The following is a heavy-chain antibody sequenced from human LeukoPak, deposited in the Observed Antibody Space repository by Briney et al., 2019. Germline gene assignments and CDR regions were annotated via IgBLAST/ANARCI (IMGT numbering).Heavy chain of an antibody. J-gene: IGHJ5*02. D-gene: IGHD6-13*01. Sequence: SETLSLTCTVSGYSISSGYYWGWIRQPPGKGLEWIGSIYHSGSTYYNPSLKSRVTISVDTSKNQFSPKLSSVTAADTAVYYCARDPRQLVQGWFDPWGQGTLVTVSS. CDR2: IYHSGST. CDR3: ARDPRQLVQGWFDP. V-gene: IGHV4-38-2*02. CDR1: GYSISSGYY.